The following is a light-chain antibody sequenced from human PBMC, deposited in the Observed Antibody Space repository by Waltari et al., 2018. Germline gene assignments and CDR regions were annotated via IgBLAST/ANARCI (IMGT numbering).Light chain of an antibody. Sequence: QSALTQPASVSGSPGQSITISCTGTSSDVGGYNHVPWYQQHPGKAPKLMIYDVNNRPSGVSNRFSGSKSGNTASLTISGLQAEDEADYYCSSFTSSSTWVFGGGTNLTVL. V-gene: IGLV2-14*01. CDR1: SSDVGGYNH. CDR2: DVN. J-gene: IGLJ3*02. CDR3: SSFTSSSTWV.